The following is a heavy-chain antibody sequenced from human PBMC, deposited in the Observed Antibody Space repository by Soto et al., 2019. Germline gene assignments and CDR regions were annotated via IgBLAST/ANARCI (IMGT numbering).Heavy chain of an antibody. Sequence: VGSLILSSAASGVTCSIYARSWIRQAPGKGLEWVSAISGSGGSIYYADSVKGRFTISRDNSKNTLYLQMNSLRAEDTAVYYCAKSRVKGDFFDYWGQGTLVTVSS. D-gene: IGHD1-26*01. V-gene: IGHV3-23*01. CDR1: GVTCSIYA. CDR3: AKSRVKGDFFDY. J-gene: IGHJ4*02. CDR2: ISGSGGSI.